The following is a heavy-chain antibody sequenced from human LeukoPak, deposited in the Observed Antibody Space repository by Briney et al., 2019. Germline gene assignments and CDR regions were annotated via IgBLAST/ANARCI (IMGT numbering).Heavy chain of an antibody. J-gene: IGHJ4*02. CDR2: IYYSGST. CDR3: ARHYTYSSGWYPNFYYSDY. V-gene: IGHV4-59*08. Sequence: PSETLSLTCIVSGGSISSYYWSWIRQPPGKGLEWIGYIYYSGSTNYNPSLKSRVTISVDTSKNQFSLKLSSVTAADTAVYYCARHYTYSSGWYPNFYYSDYWGQGTLVTVSS. CDR1: GGSISSYY. D-gene: IGHD6-19*01.